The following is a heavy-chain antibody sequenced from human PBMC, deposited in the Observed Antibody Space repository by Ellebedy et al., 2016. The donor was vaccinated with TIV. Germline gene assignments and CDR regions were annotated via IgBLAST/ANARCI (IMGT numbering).Heavy chain of an antibody. CDR2: VHHSGIT. CDR3: ARGHMYCRGDNCRHPLSTAFDI. J-gene: IGHJ3*02. CDR1: HGSITSYS. Sequence: SETLSLTCSVFHGSITSYSWSWFRQTPGKGLEWLAEVHHSGITDYSPSLNRRVSLSVDTSRNQFSLNLTSVTAADTGLYFCARGHMYCRGDNCRHPLSTAFDIWGQGTMVTVSS. V-gene: IGHV4-34*01. D-gene: IGHD2-21*01.